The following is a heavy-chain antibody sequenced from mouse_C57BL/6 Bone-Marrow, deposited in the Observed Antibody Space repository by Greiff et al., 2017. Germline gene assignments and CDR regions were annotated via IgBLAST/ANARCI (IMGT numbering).Heavy chain of an antibody. V-gene: IGHV2-2*01. CDR2: IWSGGST. D-gene: IGHD2-4*01. CDR3: ARRRGYYDYDATSPYYAMDY. J-gene: IGHJ4*01. Sequence: QVQLKESGPGLVQPSQSLSITCTVSGFSLTSYGVHWVRQSPGKGLEWLGVIWSGGSTDYNAAFISRLSISKDNSKSQVFFKMNSLQADDTAIYYCARRRGYYDYDATSPYYAMDYWGQGTSVTVSS. CDR1: GFSLTSYG.